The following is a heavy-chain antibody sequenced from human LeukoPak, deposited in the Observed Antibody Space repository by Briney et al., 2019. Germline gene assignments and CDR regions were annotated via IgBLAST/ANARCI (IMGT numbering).Heavy chain of an antibody. V-gene: IGHV3-21*01. CDR1: GFTFSSYS. CDR3: ARDSSVRSRSSSSSYYYYYMDV. CDR2: ISSSSSYI. Sequence: GGSLRLSCAASGFTFSSYSMNWVRQAPGKGLEWVSSISSSSSYIYYADSVKGRFTISRDNAKNSLYLQMNSLRAEDTAVYYCARDSSVRSRSSSSSYYYYYMDVWGKGTTVTVSS. J-gene: IGHJ6*03. D-gene: IGHD6-6*01.